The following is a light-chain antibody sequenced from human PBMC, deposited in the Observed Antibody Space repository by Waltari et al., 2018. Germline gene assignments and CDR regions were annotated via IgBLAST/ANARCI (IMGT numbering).Light chain of an antibody. CDR3: SSYAGSNNLV. Sequence: QSALTQPPSASGSPGQSVTIPCTGTSSDVGFYNYVSWYQQPPGKAPKLMIYEVHTRPSVVPIRFSGSKSGNTASLTVSGLQAEDEGDYYCSSYAGSNNLVFGGGTKLTVL. CDR2: EVH. V-gene: IGLV2-8*01. CDR1: SSDVGFYNY. J-gene: IGLJ2*01.